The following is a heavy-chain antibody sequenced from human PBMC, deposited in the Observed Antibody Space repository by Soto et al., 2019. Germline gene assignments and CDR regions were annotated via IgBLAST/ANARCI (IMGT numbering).Heavy chain of an antibody. CDR2: IFSSGST. J-gene: IGHJ4*02. V-gene: IGHV4-4*07. CDR3: AREGSYGVYNFAHGIQLWSFDF. CDR1: GGSINTFY. Sequence: SETLSLTCTVSGGSINTFYWSWVRQPAGKGLEWIGRIFSSGSTSFNPSLESRVAMSVDTSKNHFSLNLSSVTDADIAVYYSAREGSYGVYNFAHGIQLWSFDFWGQGALVTVSS. D-gene: IGHD5-18*01.